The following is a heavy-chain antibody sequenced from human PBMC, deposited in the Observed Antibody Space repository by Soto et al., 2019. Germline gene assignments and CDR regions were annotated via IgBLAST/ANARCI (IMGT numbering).Heavy chain of an antibody. V-gene: IGHV3-9*01. J-gene: IGHJ4*02. CDR2: ISWNSGNI. D-gene: IGHD5-18*01. CDR1: GFTFDDYA. CDR3: VRSKGGYSDGTPFDY. Sequence: EVQLEESGGALVQPGRSLRLSCAASGFTFDDYAMHWVRQVLGKGLEWVSSISWNSGNIGYADSVKGRFTTSRDNAKNSPQLQMNSLRPEATALYCCVRSKGGYSDGTPFDYWGQGTLVTVSS.